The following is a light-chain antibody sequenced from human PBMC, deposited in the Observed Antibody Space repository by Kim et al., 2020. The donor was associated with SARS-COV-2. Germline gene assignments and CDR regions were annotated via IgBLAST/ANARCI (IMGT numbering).Light chain of an antibody. V-gene: IGLV3-21*04. CDR2: YDR. CDR1: NIGYRG. CDR3: QVWDSSSDVWV. J-gene: IGLJ3*02. Sequence: SYELTQPPSVSVAPGMAARITCGGNNIGYRGVHWYQQKPGQAPMVVISYDRDRPSGIPERFSGSNSGNTATLTISRVEAGDEADYYCQVWDSSSDVWVFGGGTQLTVL.